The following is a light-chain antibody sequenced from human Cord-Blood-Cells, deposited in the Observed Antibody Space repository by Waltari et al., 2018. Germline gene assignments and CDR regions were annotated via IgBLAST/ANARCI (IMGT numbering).Light chain of an antibody. V-gene: IGKV4-1*01. CDR1: QSVLYSSNNKNY. CDR2: WAS. CDR3: QQYYSTPLT. J-gene: IGKJ4*01. Sequence: DIVMTQSPDSLAVSLGERATTNCKSSQSVLYSSNNKNYLAWYQQKPGQPPKLLIYWASTRESGVPDRFSGSGSGTDFTLTISGLQAEDVAVYYCQQYYSTPLTFGGGTKVEIK.